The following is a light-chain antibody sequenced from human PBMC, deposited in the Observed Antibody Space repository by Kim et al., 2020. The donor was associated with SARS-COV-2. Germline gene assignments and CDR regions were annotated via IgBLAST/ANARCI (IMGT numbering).Light chain of an antibody. CDR2: KAS. V-gene: IGKV1-5*03. J-gene: IGKJ1*01. CDR3: HQYSTYSWT. Sequence: DIQMTQSPSTLSASVGDRVTITCRVSQSINSWLAWYQQKPGKAPKCLIYKASSLESGVPSRFSGSGSGTEFTLTISSLQPDDFATYYCHQYSTYSWTFGQGTKVDIK. CDR1: QSINSW.